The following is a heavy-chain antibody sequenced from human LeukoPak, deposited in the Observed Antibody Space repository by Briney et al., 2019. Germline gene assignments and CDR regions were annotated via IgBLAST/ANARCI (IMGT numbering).Heavy chain of an antibody. Sequence: SETLSLTCTVSGGSISSYYWSWIRQPPGKGLEWIGYIYYSGSTNYNPSLKSRVTISVDTSKNQFSLKLSSVTAADTAVYYCARDFDYYDSSGYNAFDIWGHGTMVTVSS. CDR3: ARDFDYYDSSGYNAFDI. J-gene: IGHJ3*02. CDR1: GGSISSYY. V-gene: IGHV4-59*01. CDR2: IYYSGST. D-gene: IGHD3-22*01.